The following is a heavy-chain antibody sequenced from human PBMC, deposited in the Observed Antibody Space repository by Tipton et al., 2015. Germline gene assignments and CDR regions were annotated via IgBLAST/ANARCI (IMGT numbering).Heavy chain of an antibody. J-gene: IGHJ5*02. CDR2: ITGNSIMI. D-gene: IGHD5-12*01. CDR1: GFSFNDYT. CDR3: ATGRIAGFSGYDYSPFDP. V-gene: IGHV3-9*01. Sequence: SLRLSCAASGFSFNDYTMHWVRQAPGKGLEWVAGITGNSIMIGYADPVKGRFTISRDSAKNSLYLQMNSLRTEDTALYYCATGRIAGFSGYDYSPFDPWGQGTLVTVSS.